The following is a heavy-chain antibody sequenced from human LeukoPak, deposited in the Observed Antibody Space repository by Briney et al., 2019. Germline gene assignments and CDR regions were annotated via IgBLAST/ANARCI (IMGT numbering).Heavy chain of an antibody. J-gene: IGHJ5*02. V-gene: IGHV4-59*11. CDR3: AARTDWFDP. Sequence: PSETLSLTCAVYGGSISTHYWSWIRQPPGKGLEWIGYISYSGTTNYNPSLKSRVTISLDTSKNQFSLKLTSVTAADTAVYYCAARTDWFDPWGQGTLVTVSS. CDR2: ISYSGTT. CDR1: GGSISTHY.